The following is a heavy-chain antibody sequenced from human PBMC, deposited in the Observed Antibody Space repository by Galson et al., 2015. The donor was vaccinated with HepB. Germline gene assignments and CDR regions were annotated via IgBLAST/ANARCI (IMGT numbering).Heavy chain of an antibody. CDR2: IKQDGSEK. Sequence: SLRLSCAASGFTFSSYWMSWVRQAPGKGLEWVANIKQDGSEKYYVDSVKGRFTISRDNAKNSLYLQMNSLRAEDTAVYYCAREPGQAYGDYEIYFDYWGQGTLVTVSS. D-gene: IGHD4-17*01. CDR3: AREPGQAYGDYEIYFDY. CDR1: GFTFSSYW. V-gene: IGHV3-7*03. J-gene: IGHJ4*02.